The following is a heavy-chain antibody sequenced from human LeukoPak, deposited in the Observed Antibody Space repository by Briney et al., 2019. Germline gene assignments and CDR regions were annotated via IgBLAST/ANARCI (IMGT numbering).Heavy chain of an antibody. D-gene: IGHD3-10*01. Sequence: GGSLRLSCAASGFTFSSYSMNWVRQAPGKGLECVANIKQDGSEKYYVDSVKGRFTISRDNAKNSLYLQMNSLRVEDTAVYYCARDGRSSGSNYYWGQGTLVTVSS. J-gene: IGHJ4*02. CDR2: IKQDGSEK. V-gene: IGHV3-7*04. CDR3: ARDGRSSGSNYY. CDR1: GFTFSSYS.